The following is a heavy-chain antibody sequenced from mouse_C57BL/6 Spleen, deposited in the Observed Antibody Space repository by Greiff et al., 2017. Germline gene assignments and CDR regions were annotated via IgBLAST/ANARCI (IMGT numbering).Heavy chain of an antibody. CDR3: ARDRNYYGSSHWYFDV. J-gene: IGHJ1*03. V-gene: IGHV1-61*01. D-gene: IGHD1-1*01. CDR2: IYPSDSET. CDR1: GYTFTSYW. Sequence: QVQLQQPGAELVRPGSSVKLSCKASGYTFTSYWMDWVKQRPGQGLEWIGNIYPSDSETHYNQKFKDKATLTVDKSSSTAYMQLSSLTSEDSAVYYCARDRNYYGSSHWYFDVWGTGTTVTVSS.